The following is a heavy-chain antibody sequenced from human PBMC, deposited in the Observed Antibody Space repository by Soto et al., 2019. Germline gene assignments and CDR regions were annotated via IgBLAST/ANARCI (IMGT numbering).Heavy chain of an antibody. CDR1: GGTFSGYA. J-gene: IGHJ1*01. CDR3: ARDPRSITGTTSSEDFQH. CDR2: IIPLLGIT. V-gene: IGHV1-69*01. D-gene: IGHD1-20*01. Sequence: QAQLMQPGAGVKKPGSSVKVSCKASGGTFSGYAINWVRQAPGQGLEWMGGIIPLLGITDYGQKFQGRITIAADESTGTAYMDLRGLRSEDTAVYYCARDPRSITGTTSSEDFQHWGQGTLVSVSS.